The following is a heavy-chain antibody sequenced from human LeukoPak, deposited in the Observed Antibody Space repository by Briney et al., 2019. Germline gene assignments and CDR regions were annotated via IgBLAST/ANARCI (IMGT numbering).Heavy chain of an antibody. J-gene: IGHJ6*03. CDR3: ARGYYGSGSHCCHMDV. CDR1: VGSFSGYC. V-gene: IGHV4-34*01. CDR2: INHSGST. Sequence: SETLSLTCAVYVGSFSGYCWSWIRQPPGKGLEWIGEINHSGSTNYNSSLKSRVTISVDTSKNQFSLKLSSVTAADTAVYYCARGYYGSGSHCCHMDVWGKGTTITVS. D-gene: IGHD3-10*01.